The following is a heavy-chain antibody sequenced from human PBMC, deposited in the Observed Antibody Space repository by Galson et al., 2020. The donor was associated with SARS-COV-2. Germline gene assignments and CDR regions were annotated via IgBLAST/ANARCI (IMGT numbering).Heavy chain of an antibody. V-gene: IGHV1-69*13. Sequence: SVKVSCKASGGTFSKYAISWVRQAPGQGLEWMGGFSPMFGTPIYAQKFQGRITITADESRSTAYMELSSLRSEDTAVYYCGRSPPHYESNLYYVFWGQGTLVTVSP. CDR1: GGTFSKYA. CDR2: FSPMFGTP. D-gene: IGHD3-22*01. J-gene: IGHJ4*02. CDR3: GRSPPHYESNLYYVF.